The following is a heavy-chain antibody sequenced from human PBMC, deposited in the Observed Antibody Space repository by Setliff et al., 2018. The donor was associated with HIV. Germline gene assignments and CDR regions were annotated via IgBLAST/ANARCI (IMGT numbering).Heavy chain of an antibody. CDR1: GFTFNNYG. V-gene: IGHV3-23*01. Sequence: SGGSLRLSCAASGFTFNNYGMHWVRLAPGKGLEWVSAISGSGESTYYAGSVKGRFTISRDNSKNTVYLEMRSLRVEDTAVYFCAKYTRGGSIFYYMDVWGKGTTVTVSS. CDR2: ISGSGEST. CDR3: AKYTRGGSIFYYMDV. D-gene: IGHD3-3*01. J-gene: IGHJ6*03.